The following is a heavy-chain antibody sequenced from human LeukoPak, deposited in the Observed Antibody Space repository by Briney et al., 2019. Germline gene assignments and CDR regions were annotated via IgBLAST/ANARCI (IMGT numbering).Heavy chain of an antibody. CDR3: ARGRYYFDY. Sequence: SETLSLTCTVSGASINSHFWSSIRQPPGKGLEWVGSIYYTGSSNYNPSLESRVTISVDTSKNQFSLKLSSVTAADTAVYYCARGRYYFDYWGQGTPVTVSS. CDR1: GASINSHF. CDR2: IYYTGSS. V-gene: IGHV4-59*08. J-gene: IGHJ4*02.